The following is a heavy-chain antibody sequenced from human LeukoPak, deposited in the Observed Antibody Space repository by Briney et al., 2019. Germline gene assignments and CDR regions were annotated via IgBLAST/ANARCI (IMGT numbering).Heavy chain of an antibody. J-gene: IGHJ5*02. CDR1: GYTFTSYY. CDR3: ARARAKRNWFDP. V-gene: IGHV1-46*01. D-gene: IGHD1-26*01. Sequence: ASVKVSCKASGYTFTSYYMHWVRQAPGQGLEWMGIINPSGGSTSYAQRFQGRVTMTRDTSTSTVYMGLSSLRSEDTAVYYCARARAKRNWFDPWGQGTLVTVSS. CDR2: INPSGGST.